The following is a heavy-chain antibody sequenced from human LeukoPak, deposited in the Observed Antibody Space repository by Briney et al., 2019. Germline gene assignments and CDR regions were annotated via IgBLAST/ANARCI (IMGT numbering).Heavy chain of an antibody. CDR1: GGSFSGYY. CDR2: INHSGST. J-gene: IGHJ5*02. D-gene: IGHD3-9*01. V-gene: IGHV4-34*01. CDR3: ARRCFDWLLYGNWFDP. Sequence: PSETLSLTCAVYGGSFSGYYWSWIRQPPGKGLEWIGEINHSGSTNYNPSLKSRVTISVDTSKNHFSLNLRSVTAADTAVYYCARRCFDWLLYGNWFDPWGQGTLVTVSS.